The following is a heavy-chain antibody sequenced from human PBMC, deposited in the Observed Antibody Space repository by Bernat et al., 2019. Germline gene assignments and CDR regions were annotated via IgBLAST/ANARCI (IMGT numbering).Heavy chain of an antibody. CDR2: IKSKTDGGTT. J-gene: IGHJ4*02. CDR3: TTDPYYYYDSSGYYYFDY. D-gene: IGHD3-22*01. CDR1: GFTFSNAW. Sequence: EVRLVESGGGLVKPGGSLRLSCAASGFTFSNAWMNWVRQAPGKGLEWVGRIKSKTDGGTTDYAAPVKGRFTISRDDSKNTLYLQMNSLKTEDTAVYYCTTDPYYYYDSSGYYYFDYWGQGTLVTVSS. V-gene: IGHV3-15*07.